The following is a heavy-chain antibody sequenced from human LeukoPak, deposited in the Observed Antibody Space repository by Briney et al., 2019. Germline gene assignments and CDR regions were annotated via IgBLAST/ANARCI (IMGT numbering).Heavy chain of an antibody. CDR2: IYTSGST. D-gene: IGHD3-10*01. J-gene: IGHJ5*02. Sequence: SQTLSLTCTVSGGSISSGSYYWSWIRQPAGKGLEWIGRIYTSGSTNYNPSLKSRVTISVDTSKNQFSLKLSSVTAADTAVYYCARSGSWFYPWGQGTLVTVSS. CDR3: ARSGSWFYP. V-gene: IGHV4-61*02. CDR1: GGSISSGSYY.